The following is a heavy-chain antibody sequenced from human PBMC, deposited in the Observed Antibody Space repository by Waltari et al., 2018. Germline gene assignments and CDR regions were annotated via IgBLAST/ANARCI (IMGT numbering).Heavy chain of an antibody. J-gene: IGHJ3*02. D-gene: IGHD5-18*01. CDR2: INSDGSST. Sequence: EVQLVESGGGLVQPGGSLRLSCAASGFPFRGYWMHGVRQAPGKGLVGVSRINSDGSSTSYADSVKGRFTISRDNAKKTLYLQMNSLRAEDTAVYYCARGGTYSFDAFDIWGQGTMVTVSS. V-gene: IGHV3-74*02. CDR1: GFPFRGYW. CDR3: ARGGTYSFDAFDI.